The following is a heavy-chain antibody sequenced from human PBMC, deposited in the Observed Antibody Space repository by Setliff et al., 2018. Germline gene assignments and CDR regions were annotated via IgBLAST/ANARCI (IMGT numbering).Heavy chain of an antibody. CDR3: ARGPRYSGSYYVHY. CDR1: GGSFSGHY. V-gene: IGHV4-34*01. Sequence: SETLSLTCAVYGGSFSGHYWTWIRQPPGKGLEWIGEINHSGSSNYNPSLKSRVTISVDTSKNQFSLNLSSVTAADTAVYYCARGPRYSGSYYVHYWGQGTLVTVSS. D-gene: IGHD1-26*01. J-gene: IGHJ4*02. CDR2: INHSGSS.